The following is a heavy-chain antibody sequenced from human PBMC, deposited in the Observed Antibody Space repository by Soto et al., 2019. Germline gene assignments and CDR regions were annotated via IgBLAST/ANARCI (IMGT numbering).Heavy chain of an antibody. CDR3: AITPIPRDVDFDY. V-gene: IGHV3-49*03. CDR1: GFTFGDYA. J-gene: IGHJ4*02. Sequence: SLRLSCTASGFTFGDYAMSWFRQAPGKGLEWVSFIRSKAYGGTTEYAASVKDRFTFSRDDSKSIAYLPMNSLKTEDTAVYYCAITPIPRDVDFDYWGPGTLHTVSS. CDR2: IRSKAYGGTT. D-gene: IGHD2-21*01.